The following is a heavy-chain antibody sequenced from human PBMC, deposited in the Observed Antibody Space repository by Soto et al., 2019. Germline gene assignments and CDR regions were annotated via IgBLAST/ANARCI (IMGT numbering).Heavy chain of an antibody. V-gene: IGHV4-30-4*01. CDR3: VRDSGAVAGKVDYFQH. D-gene: IGHD6-19*01. CDR1: VGSISSGDYY. Sequence: SETLSLTCTVSVGSISSGDYYWSWIRQPPGKGLEWIGYIYYSGSTYYNPSLKSRVTISVDLSENQLSLKLSSVTVADAAIYYCVRDSGAVAGKVDYFQHWGPGTQVTVSS. CDR2: IYYSGST. J-gene: IGHJ1*01.